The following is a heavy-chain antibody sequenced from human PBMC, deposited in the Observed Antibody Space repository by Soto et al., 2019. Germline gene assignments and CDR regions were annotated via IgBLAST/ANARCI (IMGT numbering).Heavy chain of an antibody. CDR1: GFSLSTTGVG. CDR2: IYWDNDK. V-gene: IGHV2-5*02. D-gene: IGHD3-10*01. J-gene: IGHJ4*02. Sequence: QITLKESGPTLVKPTQTLTLTCSFSGFSLSTTGVGVGWIRQSPGKALEWLATIYWDNDKRYSPSLKSRVTITKDTSKNQVVLTVTNMYPVDTGTYYCARSLWFGELHWGQGALVTVSS. CDR3: ARSLWFGELH.